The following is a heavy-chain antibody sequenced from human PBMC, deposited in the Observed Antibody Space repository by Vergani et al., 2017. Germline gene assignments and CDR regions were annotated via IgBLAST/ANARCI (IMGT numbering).Heavy chain of an antibody. CDR2: ISSSSSTI. J-gene: IGHJ4*02. CDR1: GFTFSSYS. CDR3: ASMITMVRGVISY. V-gene: IGHV3-48*01. Sequence: EVQLVESGGGLVQPGGSLRLSCAASGFTFSSYSMNWVRQAPGKGLEWVSYISSSSSTIYYADSVKGRFTISRDNSKNTLYLQMNSLRAEDTAVYYCASMITMVRGVISYGGQGTLVTVSA. D-gene: IGHD3-10*01.